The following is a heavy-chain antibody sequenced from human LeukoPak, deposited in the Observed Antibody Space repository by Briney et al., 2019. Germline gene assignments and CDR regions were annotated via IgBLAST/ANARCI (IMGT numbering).Heavy chain of an antibody. V-gene: IGHV4-39*07. CDR3: ARGGLYSSGWYGY. CDR2: INHSGST. CDR1: GGSISSSSYY. J-gene: IGHJ4*02. Sequence: SETLSLTCNVSGGSISSSSYYWGWIRQPPGKGLEWIGEINHSGSTNYNPSLKSRVTISVDTSKNQFSLKLSSVTAADTAVYYCARGGLYSSGWYGYWGQGTLVTVSS. D-gene: IGHD6-19*01.